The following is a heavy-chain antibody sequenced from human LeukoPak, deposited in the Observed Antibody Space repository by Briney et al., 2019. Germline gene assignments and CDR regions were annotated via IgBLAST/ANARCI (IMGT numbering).Heavy chain of an antibody. Sequence: GSLRLSCAASGFTFSSYAMSWVRQAPGKGLEWASAISGSGGSTYYADSVKGRFTISRDNSKNTLYLQMNSLRAEDTAVYYCAKEPRAPRILYLFDYWGQGTLVTVSS. CDR1: GFTFSSYA. CDR2: ISGSGGST. J-gene: IGHJ4*02. V-gene: IGHV3-23*01. D-gene: IGHD2-8*01. CDR3: AKEPRAPRILYLFDY.